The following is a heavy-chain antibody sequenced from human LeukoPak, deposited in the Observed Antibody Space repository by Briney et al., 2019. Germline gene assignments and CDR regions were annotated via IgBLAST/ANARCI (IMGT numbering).Heavy chain of an antibody. V-gene: IGHV1-69*05. CDR2: IIPIFGTA. CDR3: ARARSDYYDSSGYPYYYYMDV. Sequence: GASVKVSCKASGGTFSSYAISWVRQAPGQGLEWMGRIIPIFGTANYAPKFQGRVTYTTDESTSTAYMELSSLRSEDTAVYYCARARSDYYDSSGYPYYYYMDVWGKGTTVTVSS. CDR1: GGTFSSYA. D-gene: IGHD3-22*01. J-gene: IGHJ6*03.